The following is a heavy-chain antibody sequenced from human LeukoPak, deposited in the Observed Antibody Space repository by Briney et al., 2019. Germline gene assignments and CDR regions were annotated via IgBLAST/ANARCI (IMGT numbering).Heavy chain of an antibody. D-gene: IGHD1-1*01. J-gene: IGHJ6*02. CDR2: ISYDGSNK. CDR1: GFTFSRYG. CDR3: AKVRSPLEYYYAMDV. V-gene: IGHV3-30*18. Sequence: GRSLRLSCAASGFTFSRYGMQWVRQAPGKGLEWVAIISYDGSNKYYADSVKGRFTISRDNPKNTLSLLMNSLRAEDTAVFYCAKVRSPLEYYYAMDVWGQGTTVTVS.